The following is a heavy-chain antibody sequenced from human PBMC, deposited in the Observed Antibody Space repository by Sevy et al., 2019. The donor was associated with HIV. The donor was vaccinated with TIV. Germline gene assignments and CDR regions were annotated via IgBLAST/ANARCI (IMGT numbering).Heavy chain of an antibody. CDR1: GFTFSSYA. J-gene: IGHJ4*02. D-gene: IGHD1-26*01. CDR2: ISYDGSNK. CDR3: AREGGPGGYFDY. Sequence: GGSLRLSCAASGFTFSSYAMHWVRQAPGKGLEWVAVISYDGSNKYYADSVKGRFTISRDNSKNMLYLQMNSLRAEDTAVYYCAREGGPGGYFDYWGQGTLVTVSS. V-gene: IGHV3-30-3*01.